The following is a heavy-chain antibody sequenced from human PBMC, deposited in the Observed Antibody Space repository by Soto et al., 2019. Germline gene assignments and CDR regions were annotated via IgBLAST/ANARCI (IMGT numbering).Heavy chain of an antibody. CDR1: GGSISSYY. CDR3: ARVLGDS. J-gene: IGHJ5*01. Sequence: SETLSLTCTVSGGSISSYYWSWIRQPPGKGLEWIGYIYYSGSTNYNPSLKSRVTISVDTSKNQFSLNLSSVTAADPAVYYCARVLGDSWGQGTLVTVSS. V-gene: IGHV4-59*08. CDR2: IYYSGST.